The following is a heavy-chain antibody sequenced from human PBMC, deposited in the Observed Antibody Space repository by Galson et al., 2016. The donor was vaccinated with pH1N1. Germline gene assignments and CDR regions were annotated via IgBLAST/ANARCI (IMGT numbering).Heavy chain of an antibody. CDR2: TYYRSKWVY. CDR1: WDSVSSNSAA. Sequence: CAISWDSVSSNSAAWNWIRQSPSRGLEWLGRTYYRSKWVYNYAVSVQGRITINPDTSKNKFSLQLNSVTPEDTAVYYCARHSPGRAVGVFDCWGQGTLVTVSS. D-gene: IGHD6-19*01. CDR3: ARHSPGRAVGVFDC. V-gene: IGHV6-1*01. J-gene: IGHJ4*02.